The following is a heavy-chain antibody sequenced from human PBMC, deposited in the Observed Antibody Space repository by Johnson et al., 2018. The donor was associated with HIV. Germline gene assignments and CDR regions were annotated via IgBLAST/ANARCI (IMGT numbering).Heavy chain of an antibody. Sequence: VQLVESGGGLVQPGGSLRLSCAASGFTVSSNYMSWVRQAPGKGLEWVSVIYSGGSTYYADSVKGRFTISRDNSKNTLYLQMNSLKTDDTAMYYCTTASSPTLLDAFDIWGQGTMVTVSS. J-gene: IGHJ3*02. CDR2: IYSGGST. D-gene: IGHD6-6*01. CDR1: GFTVSSNY. V-gene: IGHV3-66*01. CDR3: TTASSPTLLDAFDI.